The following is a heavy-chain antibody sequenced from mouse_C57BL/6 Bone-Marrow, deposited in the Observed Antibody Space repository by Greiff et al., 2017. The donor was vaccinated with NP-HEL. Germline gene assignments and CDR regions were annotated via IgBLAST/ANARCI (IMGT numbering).Heavy chain of an antibody. Sequence: QVQLQQPGAELVMPGASVKLSCKASGYTFTSYWMHWVKQRPGQGLEWIGEIDPSDSYTNYNQKFKGKSTLTVDKSSSTAYMQLSSLTSEDSAVYYCARSDYGSSSYYYAMDYWGQGTSVTVSS. J-gene: IGHJ4*01. CDR3: ARSDYGSSSYYYAMDY. CDR2: IDPSDSYT. V-gene: IGHV1-69*01. CDR1: GYTFTSYW. D-gene: IGHD1-1*01.